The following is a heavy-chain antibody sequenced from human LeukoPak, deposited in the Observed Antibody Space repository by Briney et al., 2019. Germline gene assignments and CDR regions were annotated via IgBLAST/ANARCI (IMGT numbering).Heavy chain of an antibody. J-gene: IGHJ5*02. CDR1: GFTFSNYE. CDR2: ISDSGTTI. V-gene: IGHV3-48*03. CDR3: ASLFGSGPNWFDP. D-gene: IGHD3-10*01. Sequence: GGSLRLSCAASGFTFSNYEMNWVRQAPGKGLEWVSYISDSGTTIYYGDSVKGRFTISRDNAKKSLYLQMNSLRAEDTAVYYCASLFGSGPNWFDPWGQGTLVTVSS.